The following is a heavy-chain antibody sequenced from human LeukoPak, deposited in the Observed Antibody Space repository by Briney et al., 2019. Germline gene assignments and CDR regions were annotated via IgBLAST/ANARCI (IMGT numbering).Heavy chain of an antibody. CDR1: GGSVRSGRDY. J-gene: IGHJ2*01. V-gene: IGHV4-61*01. D-gene: IGHD3-22*01. Sequence: SETLSLTCGVSGGSVRSGRDYWSWIRQPPGKGLEWLGYIYYSGSTNYNPSLKSRGTISVDTSKNQFSLKLRSATAADTAVYYCARGRPNTHSDDSGYYRGPGPTYFDLWGRGALVTVSS. CDR3: ARGRPNTHSDDSGYYRGPGPTYFDL. CDR2: IYYSGST.